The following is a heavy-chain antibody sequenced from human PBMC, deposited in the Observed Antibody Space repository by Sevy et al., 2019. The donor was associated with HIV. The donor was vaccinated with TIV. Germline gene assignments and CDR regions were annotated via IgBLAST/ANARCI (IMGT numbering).Heavy chain of an antibody. CDR3: AREEYFYGSGTYGYGMDV. J-gene: IGHJ6*02. V-gene: IGHV4-4*02. D-gene: IGHD3-10*01. CDR1: GGSIRSSHW. Sequence: SETVSLTCAVSGGSIRSSHWWSWVRQSPGKRLEWIGEIYYSGSRNYNPSLKSRLTISVDTSNNLFSLRLSSVTAADTAVYYCAREEYFYGSGTYGYGMDVWGQGTTVTVSS. CDR2: IYYSGSR.